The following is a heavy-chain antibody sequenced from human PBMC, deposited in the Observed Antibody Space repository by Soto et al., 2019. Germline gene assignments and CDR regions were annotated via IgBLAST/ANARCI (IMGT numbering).Heavy chain of an antibody. J-gene: IGHJ4*02. CDR2: IDPSDSQT. D-gene: IGHD3-22*01. CDR3: ARQIYDSDTGPNFQYYFDS. CDR1: GYSFAGYW. Sequence: PGEPLKVSCKGSGYSFAGYWITWVRQKPGKGLEWMGQIDPSDSQTYYSPSFRGHVTISVTKSITTVFLQWSSLRASDTAMYYCARQIYDSDTGPNFQYYFDSWGQGTPVTVSS. V-gene: IGHV5-10-1*01.